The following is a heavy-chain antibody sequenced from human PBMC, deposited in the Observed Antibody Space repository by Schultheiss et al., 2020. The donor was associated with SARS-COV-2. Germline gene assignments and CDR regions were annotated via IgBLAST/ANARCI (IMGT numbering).Heavy chain of an antibody. CDR1: GFTFSSSW. D-gene: IGHD3-10*01. CDR2: IYSDGRT. CDR3: AREPVYYGSGYYYYYYGMDV. Sequence: GGSLRLSCAASGFTFSSSWMHWVCQAPEKGLEWVSVIYSDGRTYYADSVKGRFTISRDNAKNSLYLQMNSLRAEDTAVYYCAREPVYYGSGYYYYYYGMDVWGQGTTVTVSS. J-gene: IGHJ6*02. V-gene: IGHV3-66*01.